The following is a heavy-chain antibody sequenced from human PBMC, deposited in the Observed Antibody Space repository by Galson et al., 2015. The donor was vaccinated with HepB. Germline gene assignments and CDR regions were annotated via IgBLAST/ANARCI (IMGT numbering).Heavy chain of an antibody. CDR1: GGSISSFS. CDR2: IYYTGST. D-gene: IGHD3-10*01. Sequence: ETLSLTCTVSGGSISSFSWSWIRQPPGKGLEWIGYIYYTGSTNYNPSLKSRVTISVDTSRNQFSLKLSSVTAADTAVYYCVRVVRGIMVPPNYFDPWGQGTLVTVSS. V-gene: IGHV4-59*01. J-gene: IGHJ5*02. CDR3: VRVVRGIMVPPNYFDP.